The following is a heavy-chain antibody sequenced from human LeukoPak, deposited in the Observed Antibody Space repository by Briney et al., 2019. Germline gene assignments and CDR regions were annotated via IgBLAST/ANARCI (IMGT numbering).Heavy chain of an antibody. CDR3: ASSSGTGTFSY. D-gene: IGHD6-25*01. CDR1: GDSISRSTYY. Sequence: SETLSLTCTVSGDSISRSTYYWAWIRQPPGKGLEWIGSVYYGRSPYFNPSLESRATISVDTSKNHFSLKMSSVTAADTAVYYCASSSGTGTFSYWGQGTLVTVSS. CDR2: VYYGRSP. J-gene: IGHJ4*02. V-gene: IGHV4-39*02.